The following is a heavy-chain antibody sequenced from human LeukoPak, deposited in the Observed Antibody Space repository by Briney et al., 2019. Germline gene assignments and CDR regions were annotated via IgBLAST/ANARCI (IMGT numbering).Heavy chain of an antibody. Sequence: SETPSLTCTVSGGSLSSFYWSWIRQPAGKGLEWIGRIYTSGSTNYNPSLKSRVTMSVDTSKNMFSLKLRFVTAADTAVYYCARELGDFDIWGQGTTVTVSS. V-gene: IGHV4-4*07. CDR1: GGSLSSFY. J-gene: IGHJ3*02. CDR3: ARELGDFDI. CDR2: IYTSGST. D-gene: IGHD3-16*01.